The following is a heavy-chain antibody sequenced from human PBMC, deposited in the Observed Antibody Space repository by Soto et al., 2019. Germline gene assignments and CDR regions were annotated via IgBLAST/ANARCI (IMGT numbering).Heavy chain of an antibody. CDR1: GGTFSSCA. Sequence: PGKVSCKASGGTFSSCAISWVRQAPGQGLEWMGGIIPIFGTANYAQKFQGRVTITADESTSTAYMELSSLRSEDTAVYYCARDRAVYYYGMDVCGQGTTVTVS. CDR3: ARDRAVYYYGMDV. J-gene: IGHJ6*02. V-gene: IGHV1-69*01. CDR2: IIPIFGTA.